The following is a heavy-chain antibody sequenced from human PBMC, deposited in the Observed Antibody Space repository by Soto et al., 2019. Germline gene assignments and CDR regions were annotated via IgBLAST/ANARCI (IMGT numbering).Heavy chain of an antibody. CDR2: ITHSGGT. Sequence: QVQLQQWGAGLLKPSETLSLTCAVNGRSFSGYQWTWSRQPPGKGLEWIGGITHSGGTNYNAAREGRVNISLDTSKNQFSLRLTSVAAAVTAVYYCAGGWRAAFGYWGQGTLVTVS. CDR3: AGGWRAAFGY. CDR1: GRSFSGYQ. V-gene: IGHV4-34*01. D-gene: IGHD6-25*01. J-gene: IGHJ4*02.